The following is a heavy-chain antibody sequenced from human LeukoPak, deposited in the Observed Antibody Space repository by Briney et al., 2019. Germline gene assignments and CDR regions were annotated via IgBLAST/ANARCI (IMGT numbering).Heavy chain of an antibody. CDR3: AREEGGKLGIDYYFDY. J-gene: IGHJ4*02. CDR1: GFTFSSYS. CDR2: ISTSSIYI. V-gene: IGHV3-21*01. Sequence: PGGSLRLSCAACGFTFSSYSMNWVRQAPGKGLEWVSSISTSSIYIYYTDSVKGRFTISRDNAKNSLYLQMNSLRAEDTAVYYCAREEGGKLGIDYYFDYWGQGTLVTVSS. D-gene: IGHD7-27*01.